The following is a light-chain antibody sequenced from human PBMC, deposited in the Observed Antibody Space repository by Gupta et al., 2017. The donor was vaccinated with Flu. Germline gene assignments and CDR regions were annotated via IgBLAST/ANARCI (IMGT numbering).Light chain of an antibody. Sequence: DVVMTQSLLSLPVTLGQTSAISCRSSESLVYSDGSTVLHWFHQRPGQAPRRLIYLVSHRESGVPDRFSGSGSGTDFTLKISRVEAEDVGIYFCMQGAHWPWAFGQGTKVEI. J-gene: IGKJ1*01. CDR3: MQGAHWPWA. CDR2: LVS. V-gene: IGKV2-30*01. CDR1: ESLVYSDGSTV.